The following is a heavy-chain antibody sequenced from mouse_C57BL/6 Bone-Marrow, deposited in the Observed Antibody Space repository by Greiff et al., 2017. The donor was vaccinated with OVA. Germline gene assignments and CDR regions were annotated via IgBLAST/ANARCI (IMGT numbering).Heavy chain of an antibody. CDR1: GFTFTDYY. J-gene: IGHJ1*03. V-gene: IGHV7-3*01. CDR2: IRNKANGYTT. D-gene: IGHD2-3*01. CDR3: ARYDGYYEYFDV. Sequence: EVKLMESGGGLVQPGGSLSLSCAASGFTFTDYYMSWVRQPPGKALEWLGFIRNKANGYTTEYSASVKGRFTISRDNSQGILYLQMNALRADDSATYYCARYDGYYEYFDVWGTGTTVTVSS.